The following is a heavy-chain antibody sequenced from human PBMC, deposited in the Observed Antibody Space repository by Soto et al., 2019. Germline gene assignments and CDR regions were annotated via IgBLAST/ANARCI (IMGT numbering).Heavy chain of an antibody. D-gene: IGHD6-13*01. CDR3: AAELRSSSATLKFDP. V-gene: IGHV1-58*01. Sequence: SVKVSCKASGFTFTISAVQWVLQARGQRLEWIGWIVVGSGNTNYAQKFQERVTITRDMSTSTAYMELSSLRSEDTAVYYCAAELRSSSATLKFDPWGKGNLVTV. CDR1: GFTFTISA. CDR2: IVVGSGNT. J-gene: IGHJ5*02.